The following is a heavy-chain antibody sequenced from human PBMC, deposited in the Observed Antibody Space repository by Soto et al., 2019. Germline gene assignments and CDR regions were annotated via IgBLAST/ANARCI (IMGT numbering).Heavy chain of an antibody. CDR2: ISYDGSNK. J-gene: IGHJ4*02. CDR1: GFTFSSYG. D-gene: IGHD3-22*01. V-gene: IGHV3-30*18. Sequence: GGSLRLSCAASGFTFSSYGMHWVRQAPGKGLERVAVISYDGSNKYYADSVKGRFTISRDNSKNTLYLQMNSLRAEDTAVYYCAKDPDYYDSSGFFDYWGQGTLVTVPQ. CDR3: AKDPDYYDSSGFFDY.